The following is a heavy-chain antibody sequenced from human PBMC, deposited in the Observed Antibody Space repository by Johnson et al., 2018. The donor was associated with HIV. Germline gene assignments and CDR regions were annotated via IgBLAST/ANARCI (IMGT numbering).Heavy chain of an antibody. CDR3: ARDRPPWMGEDAFDI. CDR2: IYSGGST. CDR1: GFTVSSNY. J-gene: IGHJ3*02. V-gene: IGHV3-53*01. D-gene: IGHD1-1*01. Sequence: VQLVESGGGLIQPGGSLRLSCAASGFTVSSNYMSWVRQAPGKGLEWVSVIYSGGSTYYADSVTGRFTISRDNAKNSLYLQMNSLRAEDTAVYYCARDRPPWMGEDAFDIWGQGTMVTVSS.